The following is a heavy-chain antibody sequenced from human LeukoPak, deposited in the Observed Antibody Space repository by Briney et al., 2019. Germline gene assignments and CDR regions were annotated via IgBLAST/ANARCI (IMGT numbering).Heavy chain of an antibody. CDR1: GYTFTSYY. J-gene: IGHJ5*02. D-gene: IGHD1-26*01. V-gene: IGHV1-46*01. CDR2: INPSGGST. Sequence: ASVKVSCKASGYTFTSYYMHWVRQAPGQGLEWMGIINPSGGSTSYAQKFQGRVTMTRDTSISTAYMELSRLRSDDTAVYYCARVPRRVGASWFDPWGQGTLVTVSS. CDR3: ARVPRRVGASWFDP.